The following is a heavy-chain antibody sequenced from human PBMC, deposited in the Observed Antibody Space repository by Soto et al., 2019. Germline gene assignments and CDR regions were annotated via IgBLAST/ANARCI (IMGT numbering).Heavy chain of an antibody. CDR3: ARGTVTTRDYYYMDV. V-gene: IGHV4-39*07. D-gene: IGHD4-17*01. J-gene: IGHJ6*03. CDR1: GGSISSSSYY. Sequence: LSLTCTVSGGSISSSSYYWGWIRQPPGKGLEWIGSIYYSGSTYYNPSLKSRVTISVDTSKNQFSLKLSSVTAADTAVYYCARGTVTTRDYYYMDVWGKGTTVTVSS. CDR2: IYYSGST.